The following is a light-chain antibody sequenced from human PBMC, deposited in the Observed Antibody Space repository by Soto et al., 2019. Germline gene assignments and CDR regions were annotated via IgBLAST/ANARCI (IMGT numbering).Light chain of an antibody. CDR1: QSVGSN. CDR3: QQRSNWPIT. CDR2: DAS. Sequence: EIVLAQSPAPLSVTPGDRAALSCVASQSVGSNLAWYQQKPGQAPRLLIYDASNRATGIPARFSGSGSGTDFTLTISSLEPEDFAVYYCQQRSNWPITFGQGTRLEIK. V-gene: IGKV3-11*01. J-gene: IGKJ5*01.